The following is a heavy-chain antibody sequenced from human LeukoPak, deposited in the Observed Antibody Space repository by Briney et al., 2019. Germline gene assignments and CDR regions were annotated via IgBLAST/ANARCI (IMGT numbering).Heavy chain of an antibody. CDR1: GYTFTSYG. Sequence: GASVKVSCKASGYTFTSYGISWVRQAPRQGLEWMGWISAYNGDTNYAQKHQGRVTMTTDTSTSTAYMELRSLRSDDTAVYYCARDPLRFLDGVYGMDVWGQGTTVTVSS. CDR3: ARDPLRFLDGVYGMDV. CDR2: ISAYNGDT. D-gene: IGHD3-3*01. J-gene: IGHJ6*02. V-gene: IGHV1-18*01.